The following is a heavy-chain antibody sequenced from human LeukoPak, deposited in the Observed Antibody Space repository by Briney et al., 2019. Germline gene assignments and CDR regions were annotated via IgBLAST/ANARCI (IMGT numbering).Heavy chain of an antibody. CDR2: IWYDGSNK. CDR1: GFTFSSYG. CDR3: AKGRGYSGYQKVDY. V-gene: IGHV3-33*06. D-gene: IGHD5-12*01. Sequence: GGSLRLSCGASGFTFSSYGMHWVRQAPGKGLEWVAVIWYDGSNKYYADSVKGRFTISRDNSKNTLYLQMNSLRAEDTAVYYCAKGRGYSGYQKVDYWGQGTLVTVSS. J-gene: IGHJ4*02.